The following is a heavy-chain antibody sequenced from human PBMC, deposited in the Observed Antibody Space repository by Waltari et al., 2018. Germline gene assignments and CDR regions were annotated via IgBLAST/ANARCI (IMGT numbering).Heavy chain of an antibody. CDR2: IRYDGRNK. D-gene: IGHD3-10*01. CDR1: GFTFSSYG. J-gene: IGHJ4*02. V-gene: IGHV3-30*02. Sequence: QVQLVESGGGVVQPGGSLRLSCAASGFTFSSYGMHWVRQAPGKGLEWVAFIRYDGRNKYYADSVKVRFTISRDNSKTTRYLQMNSLRAEDTAVYYCAKAHGSGSYYPLPLTHYWGQGTLVTVSS. CDR3: AKAHGSGSYYPLPLTHY.